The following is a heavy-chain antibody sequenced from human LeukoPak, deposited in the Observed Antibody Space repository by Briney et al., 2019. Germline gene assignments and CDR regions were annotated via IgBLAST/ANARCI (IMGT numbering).Heavy chain of an antibody. D-gene: IGHD2-15*01. CDR3: ERVSSIVVVVAASDY. CDR2: ISAYNGNT. V-gene: IGHV1-18*01. J-gene: IGHJ4*02. Sequence: ASVKVSCKASGYTFTSYGISWVRQAPGQGLEWMVWISAYNGNTNYAQKLQGSVTMTTDTSTSTAYMELRSLRSDDTAVYYCERVSSIVVVVAASDYWGQGTLVSVSS. CDR1: GYTFTSYG.